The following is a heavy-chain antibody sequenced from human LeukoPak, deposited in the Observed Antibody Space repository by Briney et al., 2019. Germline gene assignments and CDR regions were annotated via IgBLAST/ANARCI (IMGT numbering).Heavy chain of an antibody. CDR1: GGSISRYY. D-gene: IGHD6-19*01. J-gene: IGHJ4*02. CDR2: IYTSGST. V-gene: IGHV4-4*07. Sequence: SETLSLTCTVSGGSISRYYWSWIRQPAGEGLEWIGRIYTSGSTIYNPSLKSRVTISTDTSKNQFSLRLTSVTAAHTAVYYCARAEKAVTGTLDSWGQGTLITVSS. CDR3: ARAEKAVTGTLDS.